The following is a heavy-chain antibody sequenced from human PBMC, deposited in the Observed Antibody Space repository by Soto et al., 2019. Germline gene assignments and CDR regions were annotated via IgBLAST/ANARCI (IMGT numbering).Heavy chain of an antibody. CDR2: IIPIFGTA. J-gene: IGHJ6*02. V-gene: IGHV1-69*13. Sequence: SVKVSCKASGGTFSSYAISWVRQAPGQGLGWMGGIIPIFGTANYAQKFQGRVTITADESTSTAYMELSSLRSEDTAVYYCARVGSSPPTLYYYYYGMDVWGQGTTATVSS. D-gene: IGHD6-13*01. CDR3: ARVGSSPPTLYYYYYGMDV. CDR1: GGTFSSYA.